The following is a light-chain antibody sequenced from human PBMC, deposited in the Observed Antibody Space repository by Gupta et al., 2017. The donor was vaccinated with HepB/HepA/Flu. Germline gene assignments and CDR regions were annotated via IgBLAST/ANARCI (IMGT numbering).Light chain of an antibody. CDR2: AAS. J-gene: IGKJ2*01. Sequence: AIRMTQSPSSFSASTGDRVTITCRASQGISSYLAWYQQKPGKAPKLLIYAASTLQSGVPSRFSGSGSGTDFTLTISCLQSEDFATYYCQQYYSYSYTFGQWTKLEIK. V-gene: IGKV1-8*01. CDR3: QQYYSYSYT. CDR1: QGISSY.